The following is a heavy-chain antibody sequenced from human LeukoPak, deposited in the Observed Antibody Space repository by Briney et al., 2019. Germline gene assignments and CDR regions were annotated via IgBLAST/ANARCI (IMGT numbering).Heavy chain of an antibody. J-gene: IGHJ4*02. CDR1: GGSISSYY. CDR3: AREDSSGYYYFDY. V-gene: IGHV4-59*01. D-gene: IGHD3-22*01. Sequence: PSETLSLTCTVSGGSISSYYWSWIRQPPGKGLEWIGYIYYSGSTNYNPSLKSRVTISVDTSKNQFSLKLSFVTAADTAVYYCAREDSSGYYYFDYWGQGTLVTVSS. CDR2: IYYSGST.